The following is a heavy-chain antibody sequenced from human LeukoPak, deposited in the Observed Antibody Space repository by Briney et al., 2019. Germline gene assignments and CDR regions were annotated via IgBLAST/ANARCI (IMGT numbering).Heavy chain of an antibody. V-gene: IGHV3-21*01. CDR3: ARVGKTTTRV. J-gene: IGHJ3*01. CDR1: GGSFSGYY. Sequence: PSETLSLTCAVYGGSFSGYYWSWIRQAPGKGLEWVSSISSSSSYIYYADSVKGRFTISRDNAKNSLYLQMNSLRAEDTAVYYCARVGKTTTRVWGQGTMVTVSS. CDR2: ISSSSSYI. D-gene: IGHD4-4*01.